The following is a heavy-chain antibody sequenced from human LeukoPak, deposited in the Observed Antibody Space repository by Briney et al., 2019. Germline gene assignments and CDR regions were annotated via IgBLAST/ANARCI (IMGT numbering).Heavy chain of an antibody. Sequence: SETLSLTCTVSGGSISSYYWSWIRQPPGKGLEWIGYIYYSGSTNYNPSLRSRVTISVDTSKNQFSVKLSSVTAADTAVYYCARGGIGSGSYNWFDPWGQGTLVNVSS. CDR2: IYYSGST. CDR3: ARGGIGSGSYNWFDP. J-gene: IGHJ5*02. V-gene: IGHV4-59*01. D-gene: IGHD3-10*01. CDR1: GGSISSYY.